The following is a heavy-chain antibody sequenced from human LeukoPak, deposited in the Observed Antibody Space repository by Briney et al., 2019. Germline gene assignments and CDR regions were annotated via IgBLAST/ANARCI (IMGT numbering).Heavy chain of an antibody. V-gene: IGHV3-21*01. D-gene: IGHD7-27*01. Sequence: GGSLRLSCAASGFTFSSYNMNWVRQAPGKGLEWVSSISDNSRSMYYADSVKGRFTISRDNAKNSLYLQMNSLRAEDTAVYYCARESGEAFDIWGQGTMVTVSS. CDR1: GFTFSSYN. J-gene: IGHJ3*02. CDR2: ISDNSRSM. CDR3: ARESGEAFDI.